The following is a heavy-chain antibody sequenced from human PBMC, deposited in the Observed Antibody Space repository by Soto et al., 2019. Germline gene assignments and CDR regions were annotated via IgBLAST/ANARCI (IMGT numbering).Heavy chain of an antibody. CDR2: ISYEGREK. J-gene: IGHJ6*02. D-gene: IGHD3-16*01. Sequence: PGGSLRLSCAASGFTFSSYSMFWVRQAPGKGLEGVAFISYEGREKYYADSVKGRFTISRDNSKNTLNLQMNSLRLDDTAVYSCARDFMVIPRYAMDVWGRGTTVTVSS. CDR1: GFTFSSYS. CDR3: ARDFMVIPRYAMDV. V-gene: IGHV3-30*03.